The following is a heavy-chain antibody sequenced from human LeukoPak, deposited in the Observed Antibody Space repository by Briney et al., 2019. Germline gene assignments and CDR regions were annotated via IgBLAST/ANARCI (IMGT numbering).Heavy chain of an antibody. CDR2: INPNSGGT. V-gene: IGHV1-2*02. Sequence: ASVKVSCKASGYTFTGYYLHWVRQAPGQGLEWMGWINPNSGGTNYAQKFQGRVTMARDTSINTAYMELSRLRSDDTAVYYCAIVATTQLFDSWGQGTLVTVSS. D-gene: IGHD5-12*01. J-gene: IGHJ4*02. CDR3: AIVATTQLFDS. CDR1: GYTFTGYY.